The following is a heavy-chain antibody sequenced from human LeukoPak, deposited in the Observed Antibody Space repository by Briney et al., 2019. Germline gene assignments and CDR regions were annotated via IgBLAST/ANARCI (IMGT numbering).Heavy chain of an antibody. Sequence: ASVKVSCKASGYTFTSYYMHWVRQAPGQGLEWMGIINPSGGSTSYAQKFQGRVTITRDTSTSTVYMELSSLRSEDTAVYYRARSYSSGWCGYWGQGTLVTVSS. J-gene: IGHJ4*02. D-gene: IGHD6-19*01. CDR2: INPSGGST. V-gene: IGHV1-46*01. CDR3: ARSYSSGWCGY. CDR1: GYTFTSYY.